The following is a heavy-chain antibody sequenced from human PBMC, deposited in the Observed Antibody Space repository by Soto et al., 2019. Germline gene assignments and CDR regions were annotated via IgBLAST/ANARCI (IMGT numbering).Heavy chain of an antibody. D-gene: IGHD5-12*01. V-gene: IGHV1-18*01. J-gene: IGHJ6*02. CDR3: ARDERLVATIVRGYYYYGMDV. Sequence: PVKVSWKASGYTFTSYGISWVRQAHEQGLEWMGWISAYNGNTNYAQKLQGRVTMTTDTSTSTAYMELRSLRSDDTAVYYCARDERLVATIVRGYYYYGMDVWGQGTTVTVSS. CDR1: GYTFTSYG. CDR2: ISAYNGNT.